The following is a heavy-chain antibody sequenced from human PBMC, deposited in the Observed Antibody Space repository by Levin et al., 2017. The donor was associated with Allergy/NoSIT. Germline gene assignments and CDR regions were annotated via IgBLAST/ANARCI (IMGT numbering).Heavy chain of an antibody. CDR1: GYTFTSYA. CDR2: INTNTGNP. Sequence: ASVKVSCKASGYTFTSYAMNWVRQAPGQGLEWMGWINTNTGNPTYAQGFTGRFVFSLDTSVSTAYLQIRSLKAEDTTVYYCARGSAIFGVVINYYYYGMDVWGQGTTVTVSS. V-gene: IGHV7-4-1*01. CDR3: ARGSAIFGVVINYYYYGMDV. J-gene: IGHJ6*02. D-gene: IGHD3-3*01.